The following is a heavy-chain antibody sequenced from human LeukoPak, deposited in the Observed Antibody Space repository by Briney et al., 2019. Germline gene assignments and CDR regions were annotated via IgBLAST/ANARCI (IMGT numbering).Heavy chain of an antibody. Sequence: SETLSLTRTVSGGSISSYYWSWIRQPPGKGLEWIGYIYYSGSTNYNPSLKSRVTISVDTSKNQFSLKLSSVTAADTAVYYCATGPYYYDSSGLAEYFQHWGQGTLVTVSS. CDR3: ATGPYYYDSSGLAEYFQH. D-gene: IGHD3-22*01. CDR1: GGSISSYY. CDR2: IYYSGST. V-gene: IGHV4-59*01. J-gene: IGHJ1*01.